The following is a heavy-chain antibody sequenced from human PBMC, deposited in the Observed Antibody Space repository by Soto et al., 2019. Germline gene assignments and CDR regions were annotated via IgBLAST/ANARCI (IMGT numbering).Heavy chain of an antibody. V-gene: IGHV3-23*01. CDR2: ISESGGTT. D-gene: IGHD3-3*01. J-gene: IGHJ6*02. Sequence: EVQLLESGGGLVQPGGSLRLSCAASGFTFSSHAMGWVRQAPGKGLEWVSVISESGGTTYYADSVKGRFTISRDNSKNTLYLQMNSLRAEDTAVYYCAKMRNYDFWSGYYEYYHYGMDVWGQGTTVTVSS. CDR1: GFTFSSHA. CDR3: AKMRNYDFWSGYYEYYHYGMDV.